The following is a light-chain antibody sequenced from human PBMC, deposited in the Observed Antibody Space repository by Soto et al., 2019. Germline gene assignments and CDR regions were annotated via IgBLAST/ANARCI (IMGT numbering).Light chain of an antibody. J-gene: IGKJ4*01. CDR3: QQVESYPST. V-gene: IGKV1-9*01. Sequence: DIQVTQSPPTLSASVGDSVTITCRASQTISTWMAWYQQKPGKAPKLLIYAASSLQSGVPSRFSGSGFGTDFTLTITSLQPEDFATYYCQQVESYPSTFGGGTKVDIK. CDR1: QTISTW. CDR2: AAS.